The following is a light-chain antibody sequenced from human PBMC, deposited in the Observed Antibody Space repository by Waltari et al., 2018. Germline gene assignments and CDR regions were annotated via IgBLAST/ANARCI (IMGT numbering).Light chain of an antibody. CDR2: YKADSHK. CDR3: MILHNNAVV. J-gene: IGLJ3*02. CDR1: SGINVGTYK. V-gene: IGLV5-45*01. Sequence: QAVLTQPASLSASPGASASLTCTLRSGINVGTYKIYWYQQRPGSPPQFLVKYKADSHKPRGAGVPGRFSASRDTSANAGILLISGRQPEDEADEFCMILHNNAVVFGGGTKLTVL.